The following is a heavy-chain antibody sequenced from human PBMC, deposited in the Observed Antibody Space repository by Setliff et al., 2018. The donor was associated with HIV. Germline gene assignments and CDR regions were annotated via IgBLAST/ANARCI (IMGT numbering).Heavy chain of an antibody. J-gene: IGHJ6*03. V-gene: IGHV3-23*05. CDR2: IYNTGSRT. Sequence: PGGSLRLSCAASGFSFSSFAMSWVRQAPGKGLEWVSVIYNTGSRTHFADSVKGRFTISRDNAKSSLYLHVTTLRPADTAVYYCGRVALWHPFHYYYLDVWGRGTTVTVSS. CDR1: GFSFSSFA. CDR3: GRVALWHPFHYYYLDV.